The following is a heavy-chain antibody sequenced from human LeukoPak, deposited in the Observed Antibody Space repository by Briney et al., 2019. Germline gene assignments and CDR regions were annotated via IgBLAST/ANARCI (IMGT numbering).Heavy chain of an antibody. D-gene: IGHD4-23*01. CDR2: INTNTGNP. J-gene: IGHJ4*02. CDR3: ARGHDFGGNSPSFFDY. CDR1: GYTFTTYA. Sequence: GASVKVSCKASGYTFTTYAMNWVRQAPGQGLEWMGWINTNTGNPTYAQGFTGRFVFSLDTSVSTAYLQISSLKAEDTAVYYCARGHDFGGNSPSFFDYWGQGTLVTVSS. V-gene: IGHV7-4-1*02.